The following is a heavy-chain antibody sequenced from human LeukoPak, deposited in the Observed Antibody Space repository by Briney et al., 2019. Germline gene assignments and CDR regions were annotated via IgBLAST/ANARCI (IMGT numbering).Heavy chain of an antibody. CDR2: IYYSGST. CDR1: GGSISSYY. D-gene: IGHD3-3*01. V-gene: IGHV4-59*01. J-gene: IGHJ3*02. Sequence: SETLSLTCTVSGGSISSYYWSWIRQPPRKGLEWIGYIYYSGSTNYNPSLKSRVTISVDTSKNQFSLKLSSVTAADTAVYYCRGAKPLGEYDFWSGYYQPPAYAFDIWGQGTMVTVSS. CDR3: RGAKPLGEYDFWSGYYQPPAYAFDI.